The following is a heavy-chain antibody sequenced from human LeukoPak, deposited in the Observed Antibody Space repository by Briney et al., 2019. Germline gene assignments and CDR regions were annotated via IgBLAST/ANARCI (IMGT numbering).Heavy chain of an antibody. Sequence: PGGSLRLSCVASGFTFSSYGMSWVRQAPGKGLEWVSAIVGSGGSTNYADSVKGRFTISGDNSKNTLYLQMNSLRDEDTALYYCARNGRRTTVTSDVWGQGTLVTVSS. D-gene: IGHD4-17*01. CDR3: ARNGRRTTVTSDV. V-gene: IGHV3-23*01. J-gene: IGHJ4*02. CDR1: GFTFSSYG. CDR2: IVGSGGST.